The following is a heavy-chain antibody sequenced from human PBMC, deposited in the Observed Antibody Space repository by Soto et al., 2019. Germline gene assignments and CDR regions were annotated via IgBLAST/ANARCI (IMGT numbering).Heavy chain of an antibody. D-gene: IGHD4-4*01. CDR1: GFTVSSNY. J-gene: IGHJ4*02. Sequence: PGGSLRLSCAASGFTVSSNYMSWVRQAPGKGLEWVSVIYSGGSTYYADSVKGRFTISRDNSKNTLYLQMNSLRAEDTAVYYCARDVMTTTPYYFDYWGQGTLVTVSS. CDR2: IYSGGST. CDR3: ARDVMTTTPYYFDY. V-gene: IGHV3-66*01.